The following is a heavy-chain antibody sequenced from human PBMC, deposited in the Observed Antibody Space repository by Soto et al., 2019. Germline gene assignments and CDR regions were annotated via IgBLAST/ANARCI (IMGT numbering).Heavy chain of an antibody. CDR1: GGTDGTYS. D-gene: IGHD1-1*01. CDR2: IIPILSTT. V-gene: IGHV1-69*13. J-gene: IGHJ5*02. Sequence: SVKVSCKVSGGTDGTYSINWVRQAPGQGLEWMGAIIPILSTTNYAQRFQGRVTITADESTGTVYLELNSLRDEDTAVYYCVRVIGMQYNNNWYLWFDPWGQGTLVTVSS. CDR3: VRVIGMQYNNNWYLWFDP.